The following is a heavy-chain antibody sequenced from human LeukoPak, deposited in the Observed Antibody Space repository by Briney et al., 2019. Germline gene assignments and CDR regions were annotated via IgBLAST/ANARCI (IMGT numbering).Heavy chain of an antibody. D-gene: IGHD1-14*01. CDR2: ISSSGSTK. CDR1: GFTFSNYG. V-gene: IGHV3-48*04. Sequence: GGSLRLSCTASGFTFSNYGMSWVRQAPGKGLEWVSYISSSGSTKYYADSVKGRFTISRDNAKNSLYLQMNSLRAEDTAVYYCAREGLDRGYFDYWGQGTLVTVSA. J-gene: IGHJ4*02. CDR3: AREGLDRGYFDY.